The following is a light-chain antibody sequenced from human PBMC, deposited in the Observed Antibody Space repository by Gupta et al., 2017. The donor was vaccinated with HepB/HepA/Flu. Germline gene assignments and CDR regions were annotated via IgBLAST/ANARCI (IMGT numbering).Light chain of an antibody. CDR3: QAWDSMWV. CDR2: QDS. Sequence: SYALTQPSSVSVSPGQTASITCYGDKLGDKYSCWYQQEPGQSPVLVIYQDSKRPSGIPERFSGSNSGNTATLTISGTQAMDEADYYCQAWDSMWVFGGGTKLTVL. CDR1: KLGDKY. V-gene: IGLV3-1*01. J-gene: IGLJ2*01.